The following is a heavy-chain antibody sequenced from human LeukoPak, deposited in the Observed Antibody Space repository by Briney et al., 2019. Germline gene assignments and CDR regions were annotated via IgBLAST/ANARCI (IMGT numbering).Heavy chain of an antibody. D-gene: IGHD3-9*01. CDR2: ISTSSSYI. CDR1: GFIFSSYS. J-gene: IGHJ4*02. V-gene: IGHV3-21*01. Sequence: PGGSLRLSCAASGFIFSSYSMSWVRQAPGKGLEWVSSISTSSSYIYYADSVKGRFTISRDNAKNSLYLQMNSLRAEDTAVYYCARVRRDILTAPIDYWGQGTLVTVSS. CDR3: ARVRRDILTAPIDY.